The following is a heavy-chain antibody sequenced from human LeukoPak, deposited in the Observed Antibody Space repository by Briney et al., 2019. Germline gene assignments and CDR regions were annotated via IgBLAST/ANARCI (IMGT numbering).Heavy chain of an antibody. Sequence: GGSLRLSCAASGFTFSSFWMSWVRQAPGKGPEWVASIKQDGSEKYYVGSVEGRFTISRDNAKNTLYLQMNSLRAEDTAVYYCARVPGARYNWFDPWGQGTLVTVSS. J-gene: IGHJ5*02. D-gene: IGHD1-14*01. V-gene: IGHV3-7*01. CDR2: IKQDGSEK. CDR3: ARVPGARYNWFDP. CDR1: GFTFSSFW.